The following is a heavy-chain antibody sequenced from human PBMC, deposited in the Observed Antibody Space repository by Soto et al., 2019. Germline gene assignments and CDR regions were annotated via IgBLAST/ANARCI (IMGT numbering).Heavy chain of an antibody. CDR1: GAPYSPSA. V-gene: IGHV1-69*13. J-gene: IGHJ4*02. Sequence: GGSMKVCCKASGAPYSPSAISFVRRAPGQGLEWMGGINPILGTPDYAHKFQGRVTITADESTSTVYMELGSLRSEDTALYFCARGGVDVVATSAFDYWGQGTLVTVS. CDR3: ARGGVDVVATSAFDY. CDR2: INPILGTP. D-gene: IGHD5-12*01.